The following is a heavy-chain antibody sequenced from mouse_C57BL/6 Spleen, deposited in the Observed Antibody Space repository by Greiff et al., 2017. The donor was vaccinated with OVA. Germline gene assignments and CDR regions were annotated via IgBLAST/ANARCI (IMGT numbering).Heavy chain of an antibody. CDR2: IYPGDGDT. CDR1: GYAFSSSW. CDR3: ARGGNDYDYY. Sequence: VKLQESGPELVKPGASVKISCKASGYAFSSSWMNWVKQRPGKGLEWIGRIYPGDGDTNYNGKFKGKATLTADKSSSTAYMQLSSLTSEDSAVYFCARGGNDYDYYWGQGTTLTVSS. D-gene: IGHD2-4*01. V-gene: IGHV1-82*01. J-gene: IGHJ2*01.